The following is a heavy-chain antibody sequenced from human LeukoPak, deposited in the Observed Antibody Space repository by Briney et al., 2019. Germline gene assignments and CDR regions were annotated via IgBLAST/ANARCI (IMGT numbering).Heavy chain of an antibody. CDR3: ARDRGDYDSSGYYGYFDY. CDR2: IYDSGST. Sequence: SETLSLTCTVSGGSISTGDYYWSWIRRPPEKGLEWIGYIYDSGSTNYNPSLKSRVTISVDTSKNQFSLKLSSVTAADTAVYYCARDRGDYDSSGYYGYFDYWGQGALVTVSS. V-gene: IGHV4-61*08. J-gene: IGHJ4*02. CDR1: GGSISTGDYY. D-gene: IGHD3-22*01.